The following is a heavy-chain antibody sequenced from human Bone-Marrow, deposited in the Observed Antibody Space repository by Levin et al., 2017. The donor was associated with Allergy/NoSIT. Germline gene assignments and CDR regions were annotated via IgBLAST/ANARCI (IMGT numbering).Heavy chain of an antibody. CDR1: GGSFSAYS. J-gene: IGHJ5*02. Sequence: SETLSLTCAVYGGSFSAYSWNRIRQSPVKGLEWLGEINHSGSTKYNPSLKSRITISLDTSKNQFSLRLSSVTAADTAVYYCARLPENWFDPWGQGTLVTVSS. CDR2: INHSGST. CDR3: ARLPENWFDP. V-gene: IGHV4-34*01.